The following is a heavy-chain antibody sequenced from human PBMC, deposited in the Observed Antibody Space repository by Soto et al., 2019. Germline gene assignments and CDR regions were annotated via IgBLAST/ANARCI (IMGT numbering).Heavy chain of an antibody. CDR3: ARSRDGYSFYFYYGMDV. Sequence: LRLSCAASGFTFTSYDMHWVRQAPGKGLEWMALILHDGSAEYYADSVKGRFTISRDNSKSTLYLQMNSLRAEDTAVYYCARSRDGYSFYFYYGMDVSGPGTTVTVSS. CDR2: ILHDGSAE. CDR1: GFTFTSYD. J-gene: IGHJ6*02. V-gene: IGHV3-30*03. D-gene: IGHD4-4*01.